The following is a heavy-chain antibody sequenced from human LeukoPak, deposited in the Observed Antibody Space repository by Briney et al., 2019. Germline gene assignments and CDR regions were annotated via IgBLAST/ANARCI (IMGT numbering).Heavy chain of an antibody. CDR2: IRYDGSNK. J-gene: IGHJ4*02. CDR1: GFTFSSYA. D-gene: IGHD6-19*01. Sequence: GGSLRLSCVASGFTFSSYAMHWVRQAPGKGLEWVAFIRYDGSNKYYADSVKGRFTISRDNSKNTLYLQMNTLRAEDTAVYYCAKENLGYSSGWRNFDYWGQGTLVTVSS. CDR3: AKENLGYSSGWRNFDY. V-gene: IGHV3-30*02.